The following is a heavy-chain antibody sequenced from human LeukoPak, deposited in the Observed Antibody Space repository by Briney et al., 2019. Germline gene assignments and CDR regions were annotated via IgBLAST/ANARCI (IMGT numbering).Heavy chain of an antibody. CDR1: GGTFSSYA. V-gene: IGHV1-69*13. J-gene: IGHJ3*01. Sequence: ASVKVSCKASGGTFSSYAISWVRQAPGLGLEWMGGIILIFGTANYAQEFQGRVTITADELTSTAYMELSSLRSEDTAVYYCARDRIVGATTAFDVWGQGTMVTVSS. CDR3: ARDRIVGATTAFDV. CDR2: IILIFGTA. D-gene: IGHD1-26*01.